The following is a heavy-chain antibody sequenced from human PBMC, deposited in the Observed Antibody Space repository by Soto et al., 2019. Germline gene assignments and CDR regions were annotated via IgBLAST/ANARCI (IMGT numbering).Heavy chain of an antibody. V-gene: IGHV4-59*08. CDR3: ARREGSPGYYYYMDV. J-gene: IGHJ6*03. CDR2: IYYSGST. Sequence: SETLSLTCTVSGGSISSYYWSWIRQPPGKGLEWIGYIYYSGSTNYNPSLKSRVTISVDTSKNQFSLKLSSVTAAYTAVYYCARREGSPGYYYYMDVWGKGTTVTVSS. CDR1: GGSISSYY.